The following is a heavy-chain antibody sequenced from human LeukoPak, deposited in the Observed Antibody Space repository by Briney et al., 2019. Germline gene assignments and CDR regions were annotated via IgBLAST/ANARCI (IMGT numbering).Heavy chain of an antibody. CDR1: GFTFSSCS. V-gene: IGHV3-48*01. CDR3: ARDPAFDI. CDR2: ISSSSTI. Sequence: PGGSLRLSCAASGFTFSSCSMNWVRQAPGKGLEWVSYISSSSTIYYADSVKGRFTISRDNAKNSLYLQMNSLRAEDTAVYYCARDPAFDIWGQGTMVTVSS. J-gene: IGHJ3*02.